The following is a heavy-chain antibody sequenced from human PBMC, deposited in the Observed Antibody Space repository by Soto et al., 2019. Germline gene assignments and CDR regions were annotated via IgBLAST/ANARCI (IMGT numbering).Heavy chain of an antibody. J-gene: IGHJ4*02. D-gene: IGHD6-13*01. CDR3: ARGLGRSSLTSFDS. V-gene: IGHV4-4*07. Sequence: SATLSLTCAVSGGSFRGYYWSWIRQPAGKGLEWIGRIYTSENTHYNPSLRSRVSMSLDTSKNQLSLNLSSVTAADTAGYYCARGLGRSSLTSFDSWGQATLVT. CDR1: GGSFRGYY. CDR2: IYTSENT.